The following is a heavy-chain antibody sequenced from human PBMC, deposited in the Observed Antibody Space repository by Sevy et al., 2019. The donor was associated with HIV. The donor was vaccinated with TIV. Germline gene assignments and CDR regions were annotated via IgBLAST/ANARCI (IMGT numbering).Heavy chain of an antibody. CDR3: ASHMVQGVADYYYYYGMDV. V-gene: IGHV3-11*04. D-gene: IGHD3-10*01. CDR1: GFTFSDYY. J-gene: IGHJ6*02. CDR2: ISSTGTTI. Sequence: GWSLRLSCAASGFTFSDYYMNWIRQSPRRGLEWVSYISSTGTTIYYADSVKGRFTISRDNAKNSLYLQMNSLRAEDTAVYYCASHMVQGVADYYYYYGMDVWGQGTTVTVSS.